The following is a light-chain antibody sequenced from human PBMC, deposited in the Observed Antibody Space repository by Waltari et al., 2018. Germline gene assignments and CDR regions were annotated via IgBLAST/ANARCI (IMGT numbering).Light chain of an antibody. CDR2: KAS. V-gene: IGKV1-9*01. CDR3: QQHNSDPFT. CDR1: QGISSY. J-gene: IGKJ3*01. Sequence: DIQMTQSPSSLSASVGDRVTITCRANQGISSYLAWYQQKPGKAPKLLIYKASTLQSGVPSRFSGSGSGTDFTLTISSLQPEDFATYYCQQHNSDPFTFGPGTKLDIK.